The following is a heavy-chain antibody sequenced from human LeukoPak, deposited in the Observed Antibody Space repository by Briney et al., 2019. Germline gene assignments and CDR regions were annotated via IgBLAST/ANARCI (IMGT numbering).Heavy chain of an antibody. CDR1: GFSFSTIY. Sequence: GGSLRLSCAASGFSFSTIYVGWVRQTPGQGLEWVANINVDGTAEYYVDSVKGRFTISRDNAKNSLYLQMNSLRAEDTAVYYCARDPYRFAFDIWGQGTVVLVSS. CDR3: ARDPYRFAFDI. V-gene: IGHV3-7*03. CDR2: INVDGTAE. J-gene: IGHJ3*02. D-gene: IGHD1-26*01.